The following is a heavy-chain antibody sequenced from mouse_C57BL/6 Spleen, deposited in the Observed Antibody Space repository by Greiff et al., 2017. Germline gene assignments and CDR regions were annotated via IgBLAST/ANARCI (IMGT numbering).Heavy chain of an antibody. V-gene: IGHV1-66*01. D-gene: IGHD2-3*01. CDR1: GYSFTSYY. CDR2: IYPGSGNT. Sequence: VKLMESGPELVKPGASVKISCKASGYSFTSYYIHWVKQRPGQGLEWIGWIYPGSGNTKYNEKFKGKATLTADTSSSTAYMQLSSLTSEDSAVYYCARDDGYPYYAMDYWGQGTSVTVSS. CDR3: ARDDGYPYYAMDY. J-gene: IGHJ4*01.